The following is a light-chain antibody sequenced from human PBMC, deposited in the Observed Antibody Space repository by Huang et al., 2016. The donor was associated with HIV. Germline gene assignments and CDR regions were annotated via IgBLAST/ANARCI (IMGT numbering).Light chain of an antibody. V-gene: IGKV1-33*01. J-gene: IGKJ4*01. CDR3: QHFDNLALT. CDR2: DAS. CDR1: QDISNY. Sequence: DIQMTQSPSSLSASVGDRVTITCQASQDISNYLNGYQQKPGKAPKLLIYDASNVETGVPSRFSGSGSGTDFTFTISSLQPEDIATYYCQHFDNLALTFGGGTKVQIK.